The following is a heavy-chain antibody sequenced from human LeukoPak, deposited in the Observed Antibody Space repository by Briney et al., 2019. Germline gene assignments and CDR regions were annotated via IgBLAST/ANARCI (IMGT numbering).Heavy chain of an antibody. CDR3: ARSLHGVDY. CDR2: INPNSGGT. Sequence: ASVKVSCKASGYTFTGYYMHWVRQAPGQGLEWMGWINPNSGGTNYAQKFQGRVTMTRDTSTSTVYMELSSLRSEDTAVYYCARSLHGVDYWGQGTLVTVSS. CDR1: GYTFTGYY. D-gene: IGHD3-16*01. J-gene: IGHJ4*02. V-gene: IGHV1-2*02.